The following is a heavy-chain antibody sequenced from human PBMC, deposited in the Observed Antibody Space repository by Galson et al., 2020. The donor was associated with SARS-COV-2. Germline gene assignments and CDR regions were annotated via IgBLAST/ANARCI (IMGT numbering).Heavy chain of an antibody. CDR3: ARGIVGATSGFAP. V-gene: IGHV1-46*01. Sequence: ASVKVSCKASGYTFTSYYMHWVRQAPGQGLEWMGRINPSGGSTNYAQIFQGRVTMTRDTSTSTVYMELSSLRSEDTAVYYCARGIVGATSGFAPWGQGTLVTVSS. D-gene: IGHD1-26*01. CDR1: GYTFTSYY. J-gene: IGHJ5*02. CDR2: INPSGGST.